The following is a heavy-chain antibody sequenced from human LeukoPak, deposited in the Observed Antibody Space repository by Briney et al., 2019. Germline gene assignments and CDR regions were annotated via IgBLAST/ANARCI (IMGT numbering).Heavy chain of an antibody. Sequence: GESLKISCKGSGYTFTRYWIGWVRRMPGKGLEWMGILYPGDSDTRYSPSFQGQVTISADKSISTAYLQWSSLKASDTAMYYCVRTPYGQNYMDVWGKGTTVTVSS. D-gene: IGHD4-17*01. CDR2: LYPGDSDT. CDR1: GYTFTRYW. J-gene: IGHJ6*03. CDR3: VRTPYGQNYMDV. V-gene: IGHV5-51*01.